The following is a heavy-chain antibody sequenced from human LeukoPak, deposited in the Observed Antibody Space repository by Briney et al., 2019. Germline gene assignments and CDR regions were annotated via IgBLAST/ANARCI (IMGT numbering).Heavy chain of an antibody. CDR3: ARRWYHSSYNWFDP. Sequence: GESLKISCKGSGYTFTTHWIAWVRQMPGKGLEWMGIIFPGDSDTTYSPSFEGQVTISADKSISTAYLQWSSLKASDTAMYYCARRWYHSSYNWFDPWGQGTLVTVSS. CDR2: IFPGDSDT. D-gene: IGHD3-22*01. J-gene: IGHJ5*02. V-gene: IGHV5-51*01. CDR1: GYTFTTHW.